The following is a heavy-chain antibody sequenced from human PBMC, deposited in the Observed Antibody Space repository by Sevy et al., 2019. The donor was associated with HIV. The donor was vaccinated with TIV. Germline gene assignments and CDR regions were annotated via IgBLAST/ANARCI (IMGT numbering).Heavy chain of an antibody. CDR3: AREGCTKPHDY. D-gene: IGHD2-8*01. Sequence: GGSLRLSCAASGFTFSKYSMSWVRQPPGKGLEWVSTLSFGCGEINYADSVKGRFTIPGDNSKSSVYLQMNNLRPEDTAVYYCAREGCTKPHDYWGQGTLVTVSS. V-gene: IGHV3-23*01. J-gene: IGHJ4*02. CDR1: GFTFSKYS. CDR2: LSFGCGEI.